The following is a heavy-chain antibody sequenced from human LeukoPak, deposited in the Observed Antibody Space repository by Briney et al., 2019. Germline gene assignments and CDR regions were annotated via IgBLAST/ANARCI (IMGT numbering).Heavy chain of an antibody. Sequence: HSGGSLRLSCAASGFTFSSYWMSWVRQAPGKGLEWVANIKQDGSEKYYVDSVKGRFTISRDNAKNALYLQMNSLRVEDTAVYYCANFEPGYTSSWYAEFWGQGTLVTVSS. CDR1: GFTFSSYW. J-gene: IGHJ4*02. D-gene: IGHD6-13*01. CDR3: ANFEPGYTSSWYAEF. V-gene: IGHV3-7*03. CDR2: IKQDGSEK.